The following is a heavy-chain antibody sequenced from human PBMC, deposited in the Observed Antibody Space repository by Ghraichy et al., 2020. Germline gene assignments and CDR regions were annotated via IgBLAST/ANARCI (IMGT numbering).Heavy chain of an antibody. V-gene: IGHV1-2*06. CDR3: ARFRRSTSGRDY. Sequence: ASVKVSCKASGYKFIDNYIHWVRQAPAQGLEWMGRINPHSGVADYAQEYQGRITLTSDMSISTAFMEVTSLTSDDTAMYFCARFRRSTSGRDYWGQGTLVTVSS. CDR2: INPHSGVA. D-gene: IGHD2-15*01. J-gene: IGHJ4*02. CDR1: GYKFIDNY.